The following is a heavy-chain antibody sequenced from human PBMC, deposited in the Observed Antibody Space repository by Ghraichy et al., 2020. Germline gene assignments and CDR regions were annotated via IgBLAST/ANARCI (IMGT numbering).Heavy chain of an antibody. CDR2: IRNKDNGDTT. V-gene: IGHV3-72*01. CDR3: ARSSGWYFALEI. CDR1: GFTVSDHF. J-gene: IGHJ3*02. D-gene: IGHD6-19*01. Sequence: LNISCAASGFTVSDHFMDWVRQAPGKGLEWVGRIRNKDNGDTTDYAASVKGRFIISRDDSKNSMYVQMNSLKNEDTAVYYCARSSGWYFALEIWGPGTMVTVSA.